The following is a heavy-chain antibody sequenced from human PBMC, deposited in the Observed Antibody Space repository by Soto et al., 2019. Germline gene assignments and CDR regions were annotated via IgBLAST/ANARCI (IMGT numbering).Heavy chain of an antibody. Sequence: SETLSLTCTVSGGSISSRTYSWGWIRQPPGKTLEWIGTIYYHGNTYSNPSLKSRVTISVDTSNNQLSLKLRSVTAADTAVYYCARHDGFSSGWIFDYWGHGTLVTVSS. CDR3: ARHDGFSSGWIFDY. D-gene: IGHD6-19*01. V-gene: IGHV4-39*01. J-gene: IGHJ4*01. CDR2: IYYHGNT. CDR1: GGSISSRTYS.